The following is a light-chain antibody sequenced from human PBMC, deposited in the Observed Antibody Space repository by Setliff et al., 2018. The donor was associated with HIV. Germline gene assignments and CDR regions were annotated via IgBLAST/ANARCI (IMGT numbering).Light chain of an antibody. CDR3: NSYTSSDTYV. V-gene: IGLV2-14*03. CDR1: SNDIGSYNY. J-gene: IGLJ1*01. Sequence: QSVLTQPASVSGSPGQSITISCNGTSNDIGSYNYVSWYQQHPGKAPKLVIYDVAQRPSGGSSRFSGSKSGDTASLTTSGLQTEDEADYYCNSYTSSDTYVFGTGTKVTVL. CDR2: DVA.